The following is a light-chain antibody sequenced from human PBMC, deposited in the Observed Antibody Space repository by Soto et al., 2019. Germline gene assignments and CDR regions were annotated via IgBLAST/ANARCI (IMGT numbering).Light chain of an antibody. V-gene: IGKV3-15*01. CDR3: QQYNNFWT. CDR1: QSVSSN. Sequence: EIVMTQSPATLSVSPGERATLSCRASQSVSSNLAWYQQKPGQAPRLLIYGASARATGIPARFSGSGSGTEFTLTISSLQSEDFAVYYCQQYNNFWTFVQGTKVDIK. J-gene: IGKJ1*01. CDR2: GAS.